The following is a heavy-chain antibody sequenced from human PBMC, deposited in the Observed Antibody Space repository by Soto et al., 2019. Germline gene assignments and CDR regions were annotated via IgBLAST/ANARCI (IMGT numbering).Heavy chain of an antibody. V-gene: IGHV3-64*01. CDR3: ARRIPFGYGMDV. CDR2: ITSNGGNT. Sequence: EVQLVESGGGLVQPGGSLRLSCAASGFTFSRYAMHWVRQAPGKGLEYVSVITSNGGNTDYASSVKGRFTISRDNSKNTLYLQMGSLRAEDMAVYYCARRIPFGYGMDVWGPGTTVTVSS. CDR1: GFTFSRYA. D-gene: IGHD2-21*01. J-gene: IGHJ6*02.